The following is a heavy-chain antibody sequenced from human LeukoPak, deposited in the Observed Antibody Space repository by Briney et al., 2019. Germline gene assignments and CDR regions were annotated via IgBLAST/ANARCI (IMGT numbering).Heavy chain of an antibody. CDR1: GNXFTRYG. D-gene: IGHD5-24*01. Sequence: ASVKVSCTAPGNXFTRYGFSWVRQAPGQGLEWMGWISAYNGDTTYAQKFQGRVTMTTDTATSTAYMELRSLRSDDTAVYFCARDYVEMSTVRDFGYWGQGTLVTVSS. V-gene: IGHV1-18*01. CDR3: ARDYVEMSTVRDFGY. J-gene: IGHJ4*02. CDR2: ISAYNGDT.